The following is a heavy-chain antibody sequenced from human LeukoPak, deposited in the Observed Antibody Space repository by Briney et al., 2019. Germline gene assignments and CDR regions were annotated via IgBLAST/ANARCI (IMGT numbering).Heavy chain of an antibody. CDR1: GGSFSGYY. Sequence: ASETLSLTCAVYGGSFSGYYWSWIRQPPGKGLEWIGEINHSGSTNYNPSLKSRVTISVDTSKNQFSLKLSSVTAADTAVYYCARGGYCTNGVCYYNWFDPWGQGTLVTVSS. J-gene: IGHJ5*02. V-gene: IGHV4-34*01. D-gene: IGHD2-8*01. CDR2: INHSGST. CDR3: ARGGYCTNGVCYYNWFDP.